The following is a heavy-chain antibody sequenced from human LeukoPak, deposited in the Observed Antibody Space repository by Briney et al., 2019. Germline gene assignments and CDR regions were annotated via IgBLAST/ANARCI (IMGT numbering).Heavy chain of an antibody. V-gene: IGHV4-31*03. D-gene: IGHD3-16*01. CDR1: GGSISIGGYY. J-gene: IGHJ5*02. Sequence: SETLSLTCTVSGGSISIGGYYWSWIRQHPGKGLEWIGYIYYSGSTYYNPSLKSRVTISVDTSKNQFSLKLSSVTAADTAVYYCARDPTGENWFDPWGQGTLVTVSS. CDR3: ARDPTGENWFDP. CDR2: IYYSGST.